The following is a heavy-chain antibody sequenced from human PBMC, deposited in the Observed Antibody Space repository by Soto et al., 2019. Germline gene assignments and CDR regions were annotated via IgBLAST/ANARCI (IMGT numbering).Heavy chain of an antibody. D-gene: IGHD4-17*01. CDR1: GGSISSGGYY. Sequence: PSETLSLTCTVSGGSISSGGYYWSWIRQHPGKGLEWIGYIYYSGSTYYNPSLKSRVTISVDTSKNQFSLKLSSVTAADTAVYYCARATVTTGGYFDLWGRGTLVTVSS. V-gene: IGHV4-31*03. CDR3: ARATVTTGGYFDL. J-gene: IGHJ2*01. CDR2: IYYSGST.